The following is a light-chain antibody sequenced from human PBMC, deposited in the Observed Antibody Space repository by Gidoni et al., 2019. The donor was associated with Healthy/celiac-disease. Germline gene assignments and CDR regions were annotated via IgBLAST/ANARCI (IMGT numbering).Light chain of an antibody. CDR1: QSISSF. J-gene: IGKJ1*01. Sequence: DIQMTQSPSSLSASVGDRVSITCRESQSISSFLNWYQQKPGKAPKLLIYAASSLQSGVPSRFSGSGSGTDFTLTISRLQPEDFATYYCQQSYSTPRTFGQGTKVEIK. CDR3: QQSYSTPRT. CDR2: AAS. V-gene: IGKV1-39*01.